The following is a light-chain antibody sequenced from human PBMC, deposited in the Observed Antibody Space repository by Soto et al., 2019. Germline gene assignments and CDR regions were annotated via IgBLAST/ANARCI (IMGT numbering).Light chain of an antibody. CDR1: QSVGSGY. Sequence: EVVLTQSPGTLSLSPGERATLYCRASQSVGSGYVAWFQQKPGQTPRLLFFGTSHRPGHIPDRFSASRSGTEVTLAISRVEPQEFAADYYQHYGTSPPDTFGQGTRLEIK. CDR2: GTS. CDR3: QHYGTSPPDT. J-gene: IGKJ2*01. V-gene: IGKV3-20*01.